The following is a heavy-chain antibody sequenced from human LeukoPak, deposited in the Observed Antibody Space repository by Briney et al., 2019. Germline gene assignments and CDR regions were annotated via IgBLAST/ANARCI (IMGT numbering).Heavy chain of an antibody. CDR2: IKQDGSEK. V-gene: IGHV3-7*01. D-gene: IGHD3-22*01. CDR1: GFTFSSYW. Sequence: PGGSLRLSCAASGFTFSSYWMSWVRQAPGKGLEWVANIKQDGSEKYYVDSVKGRFTISRDNAKNSLYLQMNSLRAEDTAVYYCARVRGSGYYQVGAFDIWGQGTMVTVSS. CDR3: ARVRGSGYYQVGAFDI. J-gene: IGHJ3*02.